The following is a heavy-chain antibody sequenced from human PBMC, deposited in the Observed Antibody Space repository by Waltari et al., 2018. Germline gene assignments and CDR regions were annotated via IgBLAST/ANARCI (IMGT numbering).Heavy chain of an antibody. V-gene: IGHV1-69*01. CDR2: MIPIFGTA. D-gene: IGHD2-15*01. Sequence: QVQLVQSGAEVKKPGSSVKVSCKASGGTFSSYAISWMRQAPGQGLEWMGGMIPIFGTANYAQKFQGRVTITADESTSTAYMELSSLRSEDTAVYYCARSLNCSGGSCYSPYGMDVWGQGTTVTVSS. CDR1: GGTFSSYA. J-gene: IGHJ6*02. CDR3: ARSLNCSGGSCYSPYGMDV.